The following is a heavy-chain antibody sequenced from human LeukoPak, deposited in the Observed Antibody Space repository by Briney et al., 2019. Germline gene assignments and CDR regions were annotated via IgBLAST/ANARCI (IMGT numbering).Heavy chain of an antibody. J-gene: IGHJ4*02. D-gene: IGHD1/OR15-1a*01. CDR3: ARDSTNKPFDY. V-gene: IGHV1-2*02. CDR1: GYTFTNYY. CDR2: INPNSGGT. Sequence: ASVKVSCKASGYTFTNYYIHWVRQAPGQGLECMGWINPNSGGTNYVQKFQGRVTMTRDTSIYTAYMELSRLNSDDTAIYYCARDSTNKPFDYWGQGTLVTVSS.